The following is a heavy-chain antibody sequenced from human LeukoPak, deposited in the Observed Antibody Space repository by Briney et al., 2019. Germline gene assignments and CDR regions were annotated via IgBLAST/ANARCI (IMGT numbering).Heavy chain of an antibody. CDR3: ARETSGSYYGQQYYYYYMDV. V-gene: IGHV3-7*01. D-gene: IGHD1-26*01. CDR2: IKQDGSEK. Sequence: GGSLRLSCAASGFTFSSYWMSWVRQAPGKGLEWVANIKQDGSEKYYVDSVKGRFTISRDNAKNSLYLQMNSLRAEDTAVYYCARETSGSYYGQQYYYYYMDVWGKGTTATVSS. J-gene: IGHJ6*03. CDR1: GFTFSSYW.